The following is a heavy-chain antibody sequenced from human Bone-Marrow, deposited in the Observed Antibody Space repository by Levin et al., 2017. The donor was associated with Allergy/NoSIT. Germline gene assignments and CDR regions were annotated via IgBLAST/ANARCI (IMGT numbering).Heavy chain of an antibody. Sequence: GESLKISCAASGFTFSSYAMSWVRQAPGKGLEWVSGVSGSGSSTYNADSVKGRFTILRDNSKNTLFLQMNTLRAEDTAVYYCARDEDISGPYYFDYWGQGTLVTVSS. V-gene: IGHV3-23*01. CDR3: ARDEDISGPYYFDY. CDR2: VSGSGSST. CDR1: GFTFSSYA. J-gene: IGHJ4*02. D-gene: IGHD6-19*01.